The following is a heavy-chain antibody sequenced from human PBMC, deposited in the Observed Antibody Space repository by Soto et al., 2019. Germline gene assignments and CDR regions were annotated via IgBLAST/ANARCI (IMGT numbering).Heavy chain of an antibody. D-gene: IGHD3-9*01. CDR2: IYHSGST. CDR3: ARIKYYDILTGYYHFDY. CDR1: GGSISSSNW. V-gene: IGHV4-4*02. Sequence: QVQLQELGPGLVKPSGTLSLTCAVSGGSISSSNWWSWVRQPPGKGLEWIGEIYHSGSTNYNPSLKSRVTISVDKSKNQFSLKLSSVTAADTAVYYCARIKYYDILTGYYHFDYWGQGTLVTVSS. J-gene: IGHJ4*02.